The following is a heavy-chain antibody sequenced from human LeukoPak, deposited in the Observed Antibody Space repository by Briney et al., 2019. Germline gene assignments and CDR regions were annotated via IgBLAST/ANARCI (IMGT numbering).Heavy chain of an antibody. CDR1: GFTFNNFV. V-gene: IGHV3-23*01. D-gene: IGHD3-22*01. CDR2: ISGSGRSI. CDR3: AKGGHYYYSFYYFDY. Sequence: GGSLRLSCAASGFTFNNFVMTWVRQAPGKGLEWVSGISGSGRSIYYTDSVKGRFTVSRDNSKNTLYLQMTSLRAEDTAVYYCAKGGHYYYSFYYFDYWGQGTLVTVSS. J-gene: IGHJ4*02.